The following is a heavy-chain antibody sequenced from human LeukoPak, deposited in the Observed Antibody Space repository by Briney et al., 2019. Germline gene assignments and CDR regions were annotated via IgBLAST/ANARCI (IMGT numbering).Heavy chain of an antibody. J-gene: IGHJ4*02. CDR1: GGSFSGYY. Sequence: SETLSLTCAVYGGSFSGYYWSWIRQPPGKGLEWIGEINHSGSTNYNPSLKSRDTISVDTSKNQFSLKLSSVTAADTAVYYCARRSLKSYDYWGQGTLVTVSS. V-gene: IGHV4-34*01. D-gene: IGHD1-26*01. CDR2: INHSGST. CDR3: ARRSLKSYDY.